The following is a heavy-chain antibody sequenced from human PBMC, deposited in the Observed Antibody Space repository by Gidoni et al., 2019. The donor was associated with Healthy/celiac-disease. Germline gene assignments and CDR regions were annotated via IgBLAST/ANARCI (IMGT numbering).Heavy chain of an antibody. D-gene: IGHD3-22*01. CDR2: IYHSGST. J-gene: IGHJ4*02. CDR3: ARDSHYDSSGYLDY. Sequence: QVQLQESGPGLVKPSGTLSLTCAVSGCSISSSNGWSWVRQPTGKGLEWIGEIYHSGSTNYNPSLKSRVTISVDKSKNQFSLKLSSVTAADTAVYYCARDSHYDSSGYLDYWGQGTLVTVSS. V-gene: IGHV4-4*02. CDR1: GCSISSSNG.